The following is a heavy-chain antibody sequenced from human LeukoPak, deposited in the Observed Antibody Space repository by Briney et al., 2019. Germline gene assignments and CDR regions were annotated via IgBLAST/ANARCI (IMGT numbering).Heavy chain of an antibody. CDR3: ARGRITIFGVVIKEKHDAFDI. D-gene: IGHD3-3*01. CDR2: INPNSGGT. CDR1: GYTFTVDY. V-gene: IGHV1-2*02. J-gene: IGHJ3*02. Sequence: ASVKVSCKASGYTFTVDYMHWVRQAPGKGLEWMGWINPNSGGTNYAQKFQGRVTMTRHSSISPAYMELSRLRSDDTAVYYCARGRITIFGVVIKEKHDAFDIWGPGTMVTVSS.